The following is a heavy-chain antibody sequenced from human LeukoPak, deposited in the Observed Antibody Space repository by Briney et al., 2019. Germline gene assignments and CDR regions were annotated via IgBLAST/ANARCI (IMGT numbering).Heavy chain of an antibody. CDR3: AKHLRATNTYSFFGLDV. Sequence: PGGSLRLSCAATGFSFKDYGMHWVRRPPGKGLEWFSAINWNGGSTDYADSVKGRFTISRDNAKNSLYLQLSSLRPEDTAVYYCAKHLRATNTYSFFGLDVWGLGTTVTVSS. CDR2: INWNGGST. CDR1: GFSFKDYG. D-gene: IGHD1-26*01. J-gene: IGHJ6*02. V-gene: IGHV3-9*01.